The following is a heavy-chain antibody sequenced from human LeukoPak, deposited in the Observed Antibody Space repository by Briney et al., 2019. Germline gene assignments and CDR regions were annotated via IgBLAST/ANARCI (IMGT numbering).Heavy chain of an antibody. CDR1: GYTFTSYY. J-gene: IGHJ4*02. CDR2: INPNSGGT. V-gene: IGHV1-2*06. Sequence: ASVKVSCKASGYTFTSYYMHWVRQAPGQGLEWMGRINPNSGGTNYAQKFQGRVTMTRDTSISTAYMELSRLRSDDTAVYYCARVEVEYYDFWSGARAFDYWGQGTLVTVSS. D-gene: IGHD3-3*01. CDR3: ARVEVEYYDFWSGARAFDY.